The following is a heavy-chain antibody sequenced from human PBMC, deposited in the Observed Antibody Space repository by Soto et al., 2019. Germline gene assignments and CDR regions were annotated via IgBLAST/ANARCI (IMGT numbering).Heavy chain of an antibody. V-gene: IGHV4-59*01. CDR2: VHYSGST. CDR1: GGSISSDY. Sequence: SETLSLTCTVSGGSISSDYWTWIRQPPGKGLEWIGYVHYSGSTNYHPSLKSRVTISVDTSKNQFSLKLSSLTAADTAMYYCARDQRERRTAVGGSLKYYFGMDIWGQGTTVAVSS. CDR3: ARDQRERRTAVGGSLKYYFGMDI. D-gene: IGHD6-19*01. J-gene: IGHJ6*02.